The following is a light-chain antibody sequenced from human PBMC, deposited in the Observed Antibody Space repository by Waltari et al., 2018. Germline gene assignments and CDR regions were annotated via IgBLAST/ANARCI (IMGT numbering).Light chain of an antibody. Sequence: QSALTQPPSASGSPGQSVTLSCTGPSSDVGRYNYVSWSQQPPGKAPNLMIYEVSKRPAGVPARLSGAKSGNTASLTVSGLQAEDEADYYCSSYAGSNNVVFGGGTKLTVL. CDR1: SSDVGRYNY. V-gene: IGLV2-8*01. CDR3: SSYAGSNNVV. CDR2: EVS. J-gene: IGLJ2*01.